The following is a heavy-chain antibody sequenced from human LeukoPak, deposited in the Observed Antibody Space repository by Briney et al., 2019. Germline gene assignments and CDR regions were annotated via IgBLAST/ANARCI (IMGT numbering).Heavy chain of an antibody. V-gene: IGHV1-69*13. J-gene: IGHJ6*03. Sequence: ASVKVSCKASGGTFSSYAISWVRQAPGQGLEWMGGIIPVFGTANYAQKFQGRVTITADEYTRTAYMELNSLRSEDTAVYYCARAASGQSKLRPRYYYMDVWGKGTTVTISS. CDR3: ARAASGQSKLRPRYYYMDV. CDR2: IIPVFGTA. CDR1: GGTFSSYA. D-gene: IGHD5-12*01.